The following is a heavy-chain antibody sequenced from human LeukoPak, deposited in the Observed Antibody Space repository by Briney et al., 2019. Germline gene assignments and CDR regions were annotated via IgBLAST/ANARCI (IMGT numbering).Heavy chain of an antibody. CDR1: GGSISSYY. V-gene: IGHV4-59*01. Sequence: SSETLSLTCTVSGGSISSYYWSWIRQPPGMGLEWIGYIYDSGSTSYNPSLKSRVTISVDTSKNQFSLKLSSVTAADTAVYYCARASSSWAFYFDFWGQGTLVTVSS. CDR3: ARASSSWAFYFDF. D-gene: IGHD6-13*01. J-gene: IGHJ4*02. CDR2: IYDSGST.